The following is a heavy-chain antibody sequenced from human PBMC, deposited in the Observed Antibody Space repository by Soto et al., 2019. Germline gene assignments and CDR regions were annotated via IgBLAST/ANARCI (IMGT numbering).Heavy chain of an antibody. CDR2: ISAYNGNT. V-gene: IGHV1-18*01. Sequence: ASVKVSCKASGYTFTSYGISWVRQAPGQGLEWMGRISAYNGNTNYAQKLQGRVTMTTDTSTSTAYMELRSLRSDDTAVYYCARVKWLVLNYYYGMDVWGQGTTVTVSS. D-gene: IGHD6-19*01. CDR1: GYTFTSYG. CDR3: ARVKWLVLNYYYGMDV. J-gene: IGHJ6*02.